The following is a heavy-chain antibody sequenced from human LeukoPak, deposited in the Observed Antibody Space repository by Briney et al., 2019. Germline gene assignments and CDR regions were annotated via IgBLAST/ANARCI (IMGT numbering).Heavy chain of an antibody. CDR1: GYIFTGYY. CDR2: INPNSGDT. D-gene: IGHD4-17*01. J-gene: IGHJ4*02. Sequence: ASVKVSCKASGYIFTGYYMHWVRQAPGQGLEWMGWINPNSGDTNYAQRFQGRVTMTRDTSISTAYMELSRLRSDDTAVYYCARDRGYGDYDTFDYWGQGTLVTVSS. CDR3: ARDRGYGDYDTFDY. V-gene: IGHV1-2*02.